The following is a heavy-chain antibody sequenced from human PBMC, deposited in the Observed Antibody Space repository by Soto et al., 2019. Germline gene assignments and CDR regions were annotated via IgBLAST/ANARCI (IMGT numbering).Heavy chain of an antibody. CDR3: ARYGAIVVVPPPDYGMDV. D-gene: IGHD2-2*01. V-gene: IGHV1-8*01. J-gene: IGHJ6*01. Sequence: ASVKVSCKASGYTFTSYDINWVRQATVQGLEWMGGMNPNGGNTGYAQKFQGRVTMTRNTSISTTYMGLSSLRSEDTAVYYCARYGAIVVVPPPDYGMDVWGQGTTVSVSS. CDR2: MNPNGGNT. CDR1: GYTFTSYD.